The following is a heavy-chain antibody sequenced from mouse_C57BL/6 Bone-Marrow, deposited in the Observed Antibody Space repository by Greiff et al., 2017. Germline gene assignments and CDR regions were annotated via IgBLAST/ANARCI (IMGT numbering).Heavy chain of an antibody. J-gene: IGHJ4*01. CDR3: ARRGYGNPYAIDY. D-gene: IGHD2-1*01. Sequence: VQLQQSVAELVRPGASVKFSCTASGFNIKNTYMHWVKQTPEQSLEWIGRIDPANGNTKYAPRFQGQATISADTSSNTAYLQLSSLTSEDTAIYYCARRGYGNPYAIDYWGQGTSVTVSS. V-gene: IGHV14-3*01. CDR2: IDPANGNT. CDR1: GFNIKNTY.